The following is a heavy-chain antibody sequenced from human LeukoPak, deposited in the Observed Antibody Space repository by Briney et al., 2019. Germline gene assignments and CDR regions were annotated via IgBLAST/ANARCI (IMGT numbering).Heavy chain of an antibody. CDR1: GFTVSSNY. J-gene: IGHJ6*02. CDR2: IYSGGST. V-gene: IGHV3-53*01. CDR3: ARDQEYSSSSLYYYGMDV. Sequence: GGSLRLSCAASGFTVSSNYMGWVRQAPGKGLEWVSVIYSGGSTYYADSVKGRFTISRDNSKNTLYLQMNSLRAEDTAVYYCARDQEYSSSSLYYYGMDVWGQGTTVTVSS. D-gene: IGHD6-6*01.